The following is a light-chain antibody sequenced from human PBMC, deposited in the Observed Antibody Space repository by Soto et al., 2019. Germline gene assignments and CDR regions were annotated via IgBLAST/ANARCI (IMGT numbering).Light chain of an antibody. CDR1: QSVLYSSNNKNY. CDR3: QQYYSTPPT. V-gene: IGKV4-1*01. CDR2: WAS. Sequence: DIVMTQSPDSLAVSLGERATINCKSSQSVLYSSNNKNYLAWYQQKPGQPPKLLLYWASTRESGVPDRFSGSGSGTDFTLTISSLQDEDVAVYYCQQYYSTPPTFGQGTKVEIK. J-gene: IGKJ1*01.